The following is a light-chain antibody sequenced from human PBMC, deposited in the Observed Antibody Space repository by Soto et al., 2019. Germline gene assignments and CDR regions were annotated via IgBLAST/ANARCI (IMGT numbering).Light chain of an antibody. CDR3: SAYAARSTLV. CDR2: EVR. Sequence: QSALTQPASVSGSAGQSITISCSGTMRDVGAYNLVSWYQQHPGRAPILIIYEVRNRPSGISSRFSGSRSVNTASLTISGLQPEDEGDYYCSAYAARSTLVFGGGTKVTVL. V-gene: IGLV2-14*01. J-gene: IGLJ3*02. CDR1: MRDVGAYNL.